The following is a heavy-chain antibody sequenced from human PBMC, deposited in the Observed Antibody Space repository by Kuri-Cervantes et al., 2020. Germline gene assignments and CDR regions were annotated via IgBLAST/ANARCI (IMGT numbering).Heavy chain of an antibody. J-gene: IGHJ6*02. Sequence: GETLKISCAASGFTFSSYAMSWVRQAPGKGLEWVPAISGSGGSTYYADSVKGRFTISRDNSKNTLYLQMNSLRAEDTAVYYCAKDRTMLRDMDVWGQGTTVTVSS. V-gene: IGHV3-23*01. CDR3: AKDRTMLRDMDV. D-gene: IGHD3-10*01. CDR2: ISGSGGST. CDR1: GFTFSSYA.